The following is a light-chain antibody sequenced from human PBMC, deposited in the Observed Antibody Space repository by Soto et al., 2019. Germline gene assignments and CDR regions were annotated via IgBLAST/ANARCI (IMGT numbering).Light chain of an antibody. CDR1: RSDIWSFHL. J-gene: IGLJ2*01. CDR3: CSYTISSSFVVV. Sequence: QSVLTQPASVSGSPGQSITISCTGTRSDIWSFHLVSWYQQHPGKAPKLMIYEGSKRPSGVSNRFSGSKSGNTASLTISGLQAEDEADYYCCSYTISSSFVVVFGGGTQLTVL. CDR2: EGS. V-gene: IGLV2-23*03.